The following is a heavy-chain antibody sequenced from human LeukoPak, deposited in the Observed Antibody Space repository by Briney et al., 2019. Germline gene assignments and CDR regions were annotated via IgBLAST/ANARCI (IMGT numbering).Heavy chain of an antibody. Sequence: GASVKVSCKASGYTFTSYGISWVRQAPGQGLEWMGWISAYNGNTNYAQKLQGRVTMTTDTSTSAAYMELRSLRSDDTAVYYCARAPGVWVVVAAKGDAFDTWGQGTMVTGSS. J-gene: IGHJ3*02. CDR1: GYTFTSYG. CDR2: ISAYNGNT. V-gene: IGHV1-18*01. CDR3: ARAPGVWVVVAAKGDAFDT. D-gene: IGHD2-15*01.